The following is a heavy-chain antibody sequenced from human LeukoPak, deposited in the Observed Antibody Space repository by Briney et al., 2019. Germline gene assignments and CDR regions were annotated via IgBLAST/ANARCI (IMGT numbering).Heavy chain of an antibody. CDR2: IFHSGNS. Sequence: SETLSLTCAVSSYSISSGSYWGWIRQSPGKGLEWVGSIFHSGNSYYNPSLKSRLTMSVDTSKNQFSLKLTSVTAADTALYYCAIVTYVDDMLYQYFDYWGQGILVTVSS. J-gene: IGHJ4*02. D-gene: IGHD4-17*01. CDR1: SYSISSGSY. V-gene: IGHV4-38-2*01. CDR3: AIVTYVDDMLYQYFDY.